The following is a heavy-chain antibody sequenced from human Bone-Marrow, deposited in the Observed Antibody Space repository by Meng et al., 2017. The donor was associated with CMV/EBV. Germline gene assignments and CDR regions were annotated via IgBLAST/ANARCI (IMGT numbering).Heavy chain of an antibody. V-gene: IGHV1-2*02. CDR1: GYTFTGYY. CDR3: ARTEGDIVVVPAAIGPPGMDV. J-gene: IGHJ6*02. CDR2: INPNSGGT. D-gene: IGHD2-2*01. Sequence: ASVKVSCKASGYTFTGYYMHWVRQAPGQGLEWMGWINPNSGGTNYAQKFQGRVTMTRDTSISTAYMELSRLRSDDTAVYYCARTEGDIVVVPAAIGPPGMDVWGQGNTVNVSS.